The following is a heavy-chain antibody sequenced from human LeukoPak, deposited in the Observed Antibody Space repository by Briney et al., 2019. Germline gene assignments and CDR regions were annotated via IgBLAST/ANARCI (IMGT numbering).Heavy chain of an antibody. D-gene: IGHD3-16*01. CDR3: AKDRDDYVWGSYLGAFDI. CDR2: ISGGGTST. V-gene: IGHV3-23*01. CDR1: RFTFMNYA. J-gene: IGHJ3*02. Sequence: GGSLRLSCAASRFTFMNYAMSWVRQAPGKGLEWVSVISGGGTSTYYADSVKGRCTISRDNSKNTLYLQMNTLRAEDTAVYYCAKDRDDYVWGSYLGAFDIWGQGTMVTVSS.